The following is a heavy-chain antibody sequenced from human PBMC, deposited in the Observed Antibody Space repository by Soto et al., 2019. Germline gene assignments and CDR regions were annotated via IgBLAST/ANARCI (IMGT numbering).Heavy chain of an antibody. V-gene: IGHV1-69*02. CDR3: ARGIKYGDYSRWFDP. CDR2: IIPILGIA. CDR1: GGTFSSYT. J-gene: IGHJ5*02. D-gene: IGHD4-17*01. Sequence: SVKVSCKASGGTFSSYTINWVRQAPGQGLEWMGRIIPILGIANYAQKYQDRVTITADKSTSTAYMELSNLRSGDTAVYYCARGIKYGDYSRWFDPWGPGTLVTVSS.